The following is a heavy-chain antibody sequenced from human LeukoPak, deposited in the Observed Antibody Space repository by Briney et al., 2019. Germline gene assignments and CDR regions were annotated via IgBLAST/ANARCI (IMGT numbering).Heavy chain of an antibody. CDR1: GFTFSN. CDR3: ARDSGSSWYLQHLLDY. D-gene: IGHD6-13*01. J-gene: IGHJ4*02. CDR2: ITSSSSYI. V-gene: IGHV3-21*04. Sequence: PGGSLRLSCAASGFTFSNMNWVRQAPGKGLEWVSSITSSSSYIYYADSVKGRFTISRDNAKNSLYLQMNSLRAEDTAVYYCARDSGSSWYLQHLLDYWGQGTLVTVSS.